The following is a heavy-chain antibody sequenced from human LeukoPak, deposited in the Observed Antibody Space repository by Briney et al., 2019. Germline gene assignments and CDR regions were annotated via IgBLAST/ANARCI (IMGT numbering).Heavy chain of an antibody. J-gene: IGHJ4*02. V-gene: IGHV1-46*03. Sequence: ASVKVSCKASGYTFSTYYLHWVRQAPGQGLEWMGIINPSGGSTTYAQKFQGRVTMTRDTSTTTVYMELSSLRSDDTAVYYCTREGTGYSGYDYSYWGQGTLATVSS. CDR1: GYTFSTYY. CDR3: TREGTGYSGYDYSY. CDR2: INPSGGST. D-gene: IGHD5-12*01.